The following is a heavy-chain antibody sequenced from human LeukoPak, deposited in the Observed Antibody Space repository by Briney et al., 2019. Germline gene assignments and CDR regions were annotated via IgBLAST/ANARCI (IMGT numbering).Heavy chain of an antibody. CDR3: ARGTWGYFDS. Sequence: GGSLRLSCAASGFTFSSYAMSWVRQAPGKGLEWVSAFSGSGGDTYYADSVKGRFTISRDNSKNTLYLQMNSLRAEDTAVYYCARGTWGYFDSWGQGTLVTVSS. CDR2: FSGSGGDT. V-gene: IGHV3-23*01. J-gene: IGHJ4*02. CDR1: GFTFSSYA. D-gene: IGHD3-16*01.